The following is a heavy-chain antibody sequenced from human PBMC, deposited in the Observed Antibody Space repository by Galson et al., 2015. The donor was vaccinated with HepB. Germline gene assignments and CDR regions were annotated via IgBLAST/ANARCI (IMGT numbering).Heavy chain of an antibody. J-gene: IGHJ4*02. CDR1: GFTFSSYA. Sequence: SLRLSCAASGFTFSSYAMHWVRQAPGKGPEWVAVISYDGSNKYYADSVKGRFTISRDNSKNTLYLQMNSLRAEDTAVYYCARVHLYSSSPSLDYWGQGTLVTVSS. D-gene: IGHD6-6*01. CDR3: ARVHLYSSSPSLDY. V-gene: IGHV3-30-3*01. CDR2: ISYDGSNK.